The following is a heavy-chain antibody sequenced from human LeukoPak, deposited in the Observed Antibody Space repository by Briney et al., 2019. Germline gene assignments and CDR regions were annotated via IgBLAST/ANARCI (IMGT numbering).Heavy chain of an antibody. J-gene: IGHJ4*02. CDR3: ARSTYYYGSAYFDY. V-gene: IGHV5-51*01. Sequence: GESLKISCKGSGYSFTNYWIGWVRHMPGKGLEWMGIIYPADSDTTYSPSFQGQVTFSADKSNNTAYLQWSSLKASDTAMYYCARSTYYYGSAYFDYWGQGTLVTVSS. CDR1: GYSFTNYW. CDR2: IYPADSDT. D-gene: IGHD3-10*01.